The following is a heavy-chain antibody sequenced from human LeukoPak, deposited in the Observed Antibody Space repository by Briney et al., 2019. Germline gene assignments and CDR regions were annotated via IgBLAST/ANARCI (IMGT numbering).Heavy chain of an antibody. Sequence: ASVKVSCKASGYTFTSYGISWVRQAPGQGLEWMGWISAYNDNTNYAQKLQGRVTMTTDTSTSTAYMELRSLRSDDTAVYYCARDSKANYDFWSGYFLVAFDIWGQGTMVTVSS. CDR1: GYTFTSYG. J-gene: IGHJ3*02. CDR2: ISAYNDNT. D-gene: IGHD3-3*01. CDR3: ARDSKANYDFWSGYFLVAFDI. V-gene: IGHV1-18*01.